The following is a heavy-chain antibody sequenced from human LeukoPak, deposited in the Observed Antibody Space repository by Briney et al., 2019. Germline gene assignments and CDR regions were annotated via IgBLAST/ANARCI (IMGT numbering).Heavy chain of an antibody. J-gene: IGHJ5*02. D-gene: IGHD3-10*01. Sequence: SETLSLTCTVSGGSISSSSYYWGWIRQPPGKGLEWIGSIYYSGSTYYNPSLKSRVTISVDTSKNQFSLKLSSVTAADTAVYYCARGRRGRNWFDPWGQGTLVTVPS. CDR1: GGSISSSSYY. CDR2: IYYSGST. CDR3: ARGRRGRNWFDP. V-gene: IGHV4-39*07.